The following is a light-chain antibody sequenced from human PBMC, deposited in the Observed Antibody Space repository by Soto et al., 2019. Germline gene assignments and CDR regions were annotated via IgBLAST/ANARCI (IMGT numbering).Light chain of an antibody. CDR3: QQSYGSRT. CDR1: QSISNY. V-gene: IGKV1-39*01. CDR2: ASS. J-gene: IGKJ1*01. Sequence: DIQLTQSPSSLSASVGDRVTITCRASQSISNYLNWYQQKPGKAPKLLIYASSSLHSGVPSRFSGSGSGTDFTLTISSLQPDDSATYYCQQSYGSRTFGQGTKVDIK.